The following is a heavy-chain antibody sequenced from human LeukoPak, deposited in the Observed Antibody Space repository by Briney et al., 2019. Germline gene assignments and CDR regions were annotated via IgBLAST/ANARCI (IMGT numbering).Heavy chain of an antibody. CDR2: ISAYNGNT. V-gene: IGHV1-18*04. J-gene: IGHJ4*02. D-gene: IGHD5-12*01. CDR3: ERAGGSGYDI. CDR1: GYTFTSFG. Sequence: ASVKVSCKASGYTFTSFGISWVRQAPGEGLEWMRWISAYNGNTNYAQKLQGRVTMTTDTSTSTAYMELRSRRSDDTAVYYCERAGGSGYDIWGQGTLVTVSS.